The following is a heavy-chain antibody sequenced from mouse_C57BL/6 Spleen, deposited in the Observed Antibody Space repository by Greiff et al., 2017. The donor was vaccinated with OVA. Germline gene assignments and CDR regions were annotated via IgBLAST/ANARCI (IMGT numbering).Heavy chain of an antibody. CDR2: IRNKANGYTT. CDR1: GFTFTDYY. J-gene: IGHJ1*03. CDR3: ARYSSYNWYFDV. V-gene: IGHV7-3*01. D-gene: IGHD1-1*01. Sequence: EVKVEESGGGLVQPGGSLSLSCAASGFTFTDYYMSWVRQPPGKALEWLGFIRNKANGYTTEYSASVKGRFTISRDNSQSILYLQMNALRAEDSATYYCARYSSYNWYFDVWGTGTTVTVSS.